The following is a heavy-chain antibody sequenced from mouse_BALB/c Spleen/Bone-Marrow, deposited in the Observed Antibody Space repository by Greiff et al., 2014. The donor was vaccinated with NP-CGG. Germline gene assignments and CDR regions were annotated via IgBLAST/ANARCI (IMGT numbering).Heavy chain of an antibody. CDR3: ARGDGHYGGAMDY. J-gene: IGHJ4*01. D-gene: IGHD2-3*01. V-gene: IGHV3-6*02. Sequence: VQLQQSGPGLVKPSQSLSLTCSVTGYSINSGYFWRWIRKFPGNKLEWRGYISYDGSNKYNPSLKNRISITRDTSKNQFFLKLKSVTTEDTSTYYCARGDGHYGGAMDYWGQGTSVTVSS. CDR1: GYSINSGYF. CDR2: ISYDGSN.